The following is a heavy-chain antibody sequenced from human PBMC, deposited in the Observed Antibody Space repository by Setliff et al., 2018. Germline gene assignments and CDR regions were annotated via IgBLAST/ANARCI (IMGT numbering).Heavy chain of an antibody. Sequence: SETLSLTCTVSGGSFTGTTYYWGWIRQSPGKGLEWIGTIINSGSTYYNPSLKSRVTMSVDTSKSQHSLNLNSVTAADTAVYFCARDTPHDPVSSNWYRNWFDPWGQGILVTVSS. J-gene: IGHJ5*02. CDR3: ARDTPHDPVSSNWYRNWFDP. D-gene: IGHD6-13*01. CDR2: IINSGST. V-gene: IGHV4-39*02. CDR1: GGSFTGTTYY.